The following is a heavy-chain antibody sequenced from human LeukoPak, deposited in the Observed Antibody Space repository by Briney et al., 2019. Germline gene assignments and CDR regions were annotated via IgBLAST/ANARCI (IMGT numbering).Heavy chain of an antibody. Sequence: GGSLRLSCAASGFTFSNHWMSWVRQAPGKGLEWVANINQDGSGKYYVDSVKGQFTISRDNAKNSLYLQMNSLRAEHTAVYYCARKYSGFDYWGQGTLVTVSS. CDR2: INQDGSGK. CDR3: ARKYSGFDY. J-gene: IGHJ4*02. CDR1: GFTFSNHW. V-gene: IGHV3-7*01. D-gene: IGHD5-12*01.